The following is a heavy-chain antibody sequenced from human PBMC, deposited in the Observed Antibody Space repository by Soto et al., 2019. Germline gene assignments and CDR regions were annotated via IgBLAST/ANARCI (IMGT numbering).Heavy chain of an antibody. CDR3: AREGVAPYYYYGMDV. Sequence: ASVKVSCKAAGYTFTRSGISWVRQAPGQGLEWMGWISTYNGDTNYAQTFQGRVTMTTDTSTSTVHMEVRSLRSDDTAVYYCAREGVAPYYYYGMDVWGQGTPVTVS. V-gene: IGHV1-18*01. J-gene: IGHJ6*02. D-gene: IGHD5-12*01. CDR2: ISTYNGDT. CDR1: GYTFTRSG.